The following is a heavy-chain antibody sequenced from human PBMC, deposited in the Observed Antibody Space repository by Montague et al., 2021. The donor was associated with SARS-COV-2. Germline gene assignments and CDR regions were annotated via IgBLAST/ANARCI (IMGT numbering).Heavy chain of an antibody. D-gene: IGHD4-23*01. Sequence: SETLSLTCAVYGGSLSGFYWTWIRQAPEKGLEWVGEITHGGSTSYSPALKSRLTISLDTSKNQSSLKLDSVTAADTATYYCARSHDYRGNDYFDSWGQGALVIVSS. CDR1: GGSLSGFY. CDR2: ITHGGST. V-gene: IGHV4-34*01. CDR3: ARSHDYRGNDYFDS. J-gene: IGHJ4*02.